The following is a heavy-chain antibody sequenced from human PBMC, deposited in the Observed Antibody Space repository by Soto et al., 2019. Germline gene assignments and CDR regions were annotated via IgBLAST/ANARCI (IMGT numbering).Heavy chain of an antibody. CDR3: ARRGVVAATRYGMDV. CDR1: GSSFTSYR. CDR2: IYPGDYDT. Sequence: PAESLNISFKGSGSSFTSYRIGWVRQMLGKGLEWMGIIYPGDYDTRYSPSFQGQVTISADKSISTAYLQWSSLKASDTAMYYCARRGVVAATRYGMDVWGQGTTVTVSS. D-gene: IGHD2-15*01. J-gene: IGHJ6*02. V-gene: IGHV5-51*01.